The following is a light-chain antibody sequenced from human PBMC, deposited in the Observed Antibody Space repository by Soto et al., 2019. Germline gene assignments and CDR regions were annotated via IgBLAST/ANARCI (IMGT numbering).Light chain of an antibody. J-gene: IGKJ4*01. CDR2: GAS. CDR1: QSISSY. V-gene: IGKV3-15*01. CDR3: QQYNAWPLT. Sequence: EIVMTQSPATLSVSPGERATLSCRASQSISSYLAWCQQKHGQAPRLLIYGASTRATGIPARFSGSGSGTEFTLTINSLQSEDFAVYYCQQYNAWPLTFGGGTKVEIK.